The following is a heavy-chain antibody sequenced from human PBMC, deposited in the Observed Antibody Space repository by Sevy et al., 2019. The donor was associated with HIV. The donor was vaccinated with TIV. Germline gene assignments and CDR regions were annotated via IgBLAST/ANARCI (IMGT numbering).Heavy chain of an antibody. CDR1: GDSISGYY. Sequence: SETLSLTCTVFGDSISGYYWSWIRQPPGKGLQWIGYIYYNGRTNYDPSLKSRVTISTDTSKNQFSLKLSSVTAADTAIYYCARAAGNYYYAMDVWGQGTTVTVSS. J-gene: IGHJ6*02. V-gene: IGHV4-59*01. CDR3: ARAAGNYYYAMDV. CDR2: IYYNGRT.